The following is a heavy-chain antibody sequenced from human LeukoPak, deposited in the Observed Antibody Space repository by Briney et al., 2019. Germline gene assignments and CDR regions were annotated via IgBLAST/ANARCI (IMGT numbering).Heavy chain of an antibody. Sequence: GGSLRLSCAASGFTFGSYGIYWVRQAPGKGLEWVAGIRYDGSDRSYADPVKGRFTISRDNSKNTVDLQMNSLRAVDTAVYYCARDNWGDGGYYRTLDYWGQGTLVTVSS. CDR2: IRYDGSDR. V-gene: IGHV3-33*01. CDR1: GFTFGSYG. D-gene: IGHD3-22*01. J-gene: IGHJ4*02. CDR3: ARDNWGDGGYYRTLDY.